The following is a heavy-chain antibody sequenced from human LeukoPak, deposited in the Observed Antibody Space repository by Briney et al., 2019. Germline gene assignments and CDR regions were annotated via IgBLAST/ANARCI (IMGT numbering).Heavy chain of an antibody. D-gene: IGHD3-22*01. V-gene: IGHV1-69*13. CDR3: ARDYQDSSGYYFEYFQH. Sequence: SVKVSCKASGGTFSSYAISWVRQAPGQGLEWMGGIIPIFGTANYAQKFQGRVTITADESTSTAYMELSSLRSEDTAVYYCARDYQDSSGYYFEYFQHWGQGTLVTVSS. J-gene: IGHJ1*01. CDR2: IIPIFGTA. CDR1: GGTFSSYA.